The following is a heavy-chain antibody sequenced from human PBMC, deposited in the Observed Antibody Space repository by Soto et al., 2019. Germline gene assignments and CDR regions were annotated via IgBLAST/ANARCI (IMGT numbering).Heavy chain of an antibody. V-gene: IGHV3-30*18. D-gene: IGHD2-15*01. CDR3: AKDLAVGPATHWFDP. J-gene: IGHJ5*02. Sequence: GGSLRLSCAASGFTFSSSGMHWVRQAPGKGLEWVAIIANDGSNEYYSDSVKGRFTISRDNSKNTLYLQMNSLRVEDTAVYYCAKDLAVGPATHWFDPWGQGTLVTVSS. CDR1: GFTFSSSG. CDR2: IANDGSNE.